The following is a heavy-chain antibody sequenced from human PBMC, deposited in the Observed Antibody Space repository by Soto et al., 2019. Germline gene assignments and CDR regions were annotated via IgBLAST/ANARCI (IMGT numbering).Heavy chain of an antibody. Sequence: GASVKVSCKTSGYTFISYGISWVRHAPGQGLEWMGWISAYNGNTNYAQKLQGRVTMTTDTSTSTAYMELRSLRSDDTAVYYCAREVQLWSRTIYYYYGMDVWGQGTTVTVSS. J-gene: IGHJ6*02. CDR3: AREVQLWSRTIYYYYGMDV. CDR1: GYTFISYG. V-gene: IGHV1-18*01. CDR2: ISAYNGNT. D-gene: IGHD5-18*01.